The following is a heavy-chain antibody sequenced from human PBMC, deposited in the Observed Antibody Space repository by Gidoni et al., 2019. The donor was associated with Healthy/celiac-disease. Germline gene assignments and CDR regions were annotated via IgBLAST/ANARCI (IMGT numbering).Heavy chain of an antibody. Sequence: QLQLQESGPGLVKPSETLSLTCTVSGGSISSRSYYWGWLRPPPGKGLEWIGSIYYSGSTYYNPSLKSRVTISVDTSKNQFSRKLSSVTAADTAVYYCARHIQYYYDSSGYYKLDYYYYGMDVWGQGTTVTVSS. CDR3: ARHIQYYYDSSGYYKLDYYYYGMDV. CDR1: GGSISSRSYY. V-gene: IGHV4-39*01. J-gene: IGHJ6*02. CDR2: IYYSGST. D-gene: IGHD3-22*01.